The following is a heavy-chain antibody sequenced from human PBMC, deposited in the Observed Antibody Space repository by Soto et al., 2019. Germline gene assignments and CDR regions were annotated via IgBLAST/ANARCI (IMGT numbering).Heavy chain of an antibody. D-gene: IGHD6-19*01. J-gene: IGHJ4*01. CDR2: IWYDGSNK. Sequence: QVQLVESGGGVVQPGRSLRLSCAASGFTFSSYGMHWVRQAPGKGLEWVAVIWYDGSNKYYADSVKGRFTTSRDNSKNTLYLQMNSLRAEDTAVYYCARDCAGYSSGWYQRGGFDYWGHGTLVTVSS. CDR3: ARDCAGYSSGWYQRGGFDY. CDR1: GFTFSSYG. V-gene: IGHV3-33*01.